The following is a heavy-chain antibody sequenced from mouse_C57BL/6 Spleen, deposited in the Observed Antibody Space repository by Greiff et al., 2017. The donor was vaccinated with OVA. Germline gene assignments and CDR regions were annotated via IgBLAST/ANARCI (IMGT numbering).Heavy chain of an antibody. CDR1: GYTFTGYW. D-gene: IGHD1-1*01. CDR3: ARYYGSSYGFAY. J-gene: IGHJ3*01. CDR2: ILPGSGST. Sequence: QVQLQQSGAELMKPGASVKLSCKATGYTFTGYWIEWVKQRPGHGLEWIGEILPGSGSTNYNEKFKGKATFTADTSSNTAYMQLSSLTTEDAATFYCARYYGSSYGFAYWGQGTLVTVSA. V-gene: IGHV1-9*01.